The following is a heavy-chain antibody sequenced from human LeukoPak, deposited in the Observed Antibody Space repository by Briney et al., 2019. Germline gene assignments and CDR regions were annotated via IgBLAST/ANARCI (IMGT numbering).Heavy chain of an antibody. V-gene: IGHV3-30*03. CDR3: ARGTYSSSYH. Sequence: GGSLRLSCAASGFTFSSYGMHWVRQAPGKGLEWVAVISYDGSNKYYADSVKGRFTISRDNSKNTLYLQMNSLRAEDTAVYYCARGTYSSSYHWGQGTLVTVSS. CDR2: ISYDGSNK. J-gene: IGHJ5*02. CDR1: GFTFSSYG. D-gene: IGHD6-13*01.